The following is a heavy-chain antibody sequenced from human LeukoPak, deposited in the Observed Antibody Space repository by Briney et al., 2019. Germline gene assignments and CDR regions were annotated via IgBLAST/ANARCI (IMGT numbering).Heavy chain of an antibody. CDR1: GGAISSSHYY. J-gene: IGHJ3*02. D-gene: IGHD6-19*01. CDR3: ARWGIAVAADDAFDI. V-gene: IGHV4-39*07. CDR2: IYYSGST. Sequence: SETLSLTCTVSGGAISSSHYYWGWIRQPPGKGLEWIGSIYYSGSTYYNPSLKSRVTISVDTSKNQFSLKLSSVTAADTAVYYCARWGIAVAADDAFDIWGQGTMVTVSS.